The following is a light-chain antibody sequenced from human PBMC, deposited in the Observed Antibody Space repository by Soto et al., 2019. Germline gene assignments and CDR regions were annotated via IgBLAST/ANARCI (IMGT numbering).Light chain of an antibody. CDR3: SSCAGNNNLV. CDR1: RSDVGGYNY. J-gene: IGLJ2*01. Sequence: QSALTQPPSASGSPGQSVTISCPGTRSDVGGYNYVSWYQQYPGKAPKLMIPEVSKRPSGVPDRFSGSKSGNTATLTVSGLQAEDEADYCCSSCAGNNNLVFGGGTKLTVL. CDR2: EVS. V-gene: IGLV2-8*01.